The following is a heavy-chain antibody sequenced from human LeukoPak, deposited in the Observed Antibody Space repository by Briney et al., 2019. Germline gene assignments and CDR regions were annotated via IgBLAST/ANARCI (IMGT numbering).Heavy chain of an antibody. V-gene: IGHV1-18*01. J-gene: IGHJ4*02. D-gene: IGHD4-23*01. CDR3: ARGGGKGVPPPGE. Sequence: GASVKVSCKASGYTFTSYGISWVRQAPGQGLEWMGWISAYNGNTNYAQKFQGRVTMTRNTSISTAYMELSSLRSEDTAVYYCARGGGKGVPPPGEWGQGTLVTVSS. CDR2: ISAYNGNT. CDR1: GYTFTSYG.